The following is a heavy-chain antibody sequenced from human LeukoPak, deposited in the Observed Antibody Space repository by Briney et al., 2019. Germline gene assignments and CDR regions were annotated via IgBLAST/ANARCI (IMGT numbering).Heavy chain of an antibody. CDR2: ITWNSGSK. Sequence: GGSLRLSCAASGFTFSSYAMYWVRQAPGKGLEWVSSITWNSGSKVYADSVKGRFTISRDNAKNSLYLQMNSLRVEDTAFYYCIKGGRHSSSWNDYWGQGALVTVSS. CDR1: GFTFSSYA. CDR3: IKGGRHSSSWNDY. V-gene: IGHV3-9*01. D-gene: IGHD6-13*01. J-gene: IGHJ4*02.